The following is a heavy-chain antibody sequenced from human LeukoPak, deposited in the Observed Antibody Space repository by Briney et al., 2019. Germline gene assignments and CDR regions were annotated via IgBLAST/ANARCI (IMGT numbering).Heavy chain of an antibody. CDR3: ARARCDTYGYGS. J-gene: IGHJ5*02. CDR2: LYSGGQT. D-gene: IGHD5-18*01. CDR1: GFTVTSSY. Sequence: GGSLRLSCAASGFTVTSSYMSWVRQAPGKGLEWVAALYSGGQTYYAGSVRGRFTISRDASKNTLYLQMNSLRAEDTAEYYCARARCDTYGYGSWGQGTLVTVSS. V-gene: IGHV3-66*02.